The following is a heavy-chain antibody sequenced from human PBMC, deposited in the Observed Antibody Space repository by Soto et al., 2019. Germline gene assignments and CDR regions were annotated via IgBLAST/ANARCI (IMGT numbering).Heavy chain of an antibody. CDR2: IYNSGST. CDR3: ARGHRDGYTSGSLDS. CDR1: GGSINVYY. D-gene: IGHD5-12*01. J-gene: IGHJ4*02. Sequence: SETLSLTCTVSGGSINVYYWSWIRQPPGKGLEWVGYIYNSGSTNYNPSLKSRVTISVDTSKNQFSLKLSSVTSADTAVYYCARGHRDGYTSGSLDSWGRGILVTVSS. V-gene: IGHV4-59*01.